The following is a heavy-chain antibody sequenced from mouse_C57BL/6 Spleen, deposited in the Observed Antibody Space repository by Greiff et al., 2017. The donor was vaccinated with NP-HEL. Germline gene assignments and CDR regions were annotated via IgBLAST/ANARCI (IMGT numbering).Heavy chain of an antibody. CDR3: ARYYGSSYGWYFDV. V-gene: IGHV1-72*01. J-gene: IGHJ1*03. CDR1: GYTFTSYW. D-gene: IGHD1-1*01. Sequence: QVQLQQPGAELVKPGASVKLSCKASGYTFTSYWMHWVKQRPGRGLEWIGRIDPNSGGTKYNEKFKSKATLTVDKPSSTAYMQLSILTSEDSAVYYCARYYGSSYGWYFDVWGTGTTVTVSS. CDR2: IDPNSGGT.